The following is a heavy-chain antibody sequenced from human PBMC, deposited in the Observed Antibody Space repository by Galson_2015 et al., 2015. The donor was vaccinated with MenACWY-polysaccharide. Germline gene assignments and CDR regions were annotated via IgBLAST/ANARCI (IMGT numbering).Heavy chain of an antibody. V-gene: IGHV3-74*01. CDR1: GFTFSSSW. CDR3: AGDNWDDY. J-gene: IGHJ4*02. Sequence: SLRLSCAASGFTFSSSWMHWVRQAPGKGLVWVSRILSDGSSTSYADSVRGRFTISRDNAKNSVYLQMSSLRAEDTAVYYCAGDNWDDYWGQGTLVTVSS. D-gene: IGHD7-27*01. CDR2: ILSDGSST.